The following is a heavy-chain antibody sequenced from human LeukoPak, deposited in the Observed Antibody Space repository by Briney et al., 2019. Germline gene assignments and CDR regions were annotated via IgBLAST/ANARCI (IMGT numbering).Heavy chain of an antibody. J-gene: IGHJ4*02. D-gene: IGHD3-10*01. CDR2: IYYSGST. Sequence: SETLSLTCTVSGGSISSGGYYWSWIRQHPGKGLEWIGYIYYSGSTNYNPSLKSRVTISVDTSKNQFSLKLSSVTAADTAVYYCARGPALSTAFYGSGSKLPFDYWGQGTLVTVSS. V-gene: IGHV4-31*03. CDR1: GGSISSGGYY. CDR3: ARGPALSTAFYGSGSKLPFDY.